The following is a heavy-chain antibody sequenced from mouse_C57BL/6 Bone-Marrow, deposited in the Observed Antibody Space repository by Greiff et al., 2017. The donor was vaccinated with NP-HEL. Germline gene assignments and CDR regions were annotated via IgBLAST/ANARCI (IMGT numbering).Heavy chain of an antibody. CDR3: ARDPYDYDRYFDY. CDR1: GFTFSSYA. CDR2: ISDGGSYT. J-gene: IGHJ2*01. V-gene: IGHV5-4*01. Sequence: DVKLVESGGGLVKPGGSLKLSCAASGFTFSSYAMSWVRQTPEKRLEWVATISDGGSYTYYPDNVKGRFTISRDNAKNNLYLQMSHLKSEDTAMYYCARDPYDYDRYFDYWGQGTTLTVSS. D-gene: IGHD2-4*01.